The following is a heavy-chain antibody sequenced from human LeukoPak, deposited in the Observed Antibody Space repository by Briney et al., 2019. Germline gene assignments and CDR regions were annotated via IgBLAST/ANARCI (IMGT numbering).Heavy chain of an antibody. CDR3: ARAGLGIADY. J-gene: IGHJ4*02. CDR1: GGSFSGYY. Sequence: SETLSLTCAVYGGSFSGYYWSWIRQPPGKGLEWIGEINHSGSTNYNPSLKSRVTISVDTSKNQFSPKLSSVTAADTAVYYCARAGLGIADYWGQGTLVTVSS. CDR2: INHSGST. V-gene: IGHV4-34*01. D-gene: IGHD7-27*01.